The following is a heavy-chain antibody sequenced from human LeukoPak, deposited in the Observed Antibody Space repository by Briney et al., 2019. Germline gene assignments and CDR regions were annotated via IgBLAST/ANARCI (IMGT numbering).Heavy chain of an antibody. CDR3: AREVKGAAAGILVRVIRFDP. CDR1: GGSITSYY. D-gene: IGHD6-13*01. V-gene: IGHV4-4*07. Sequence: PSETLSLTCTVSGGSITSYYWSWIRQPAGKGLERIGRIYTSGSTNYNPSLKSRVTMSVDTSKNQFSLKLSSVTAADTAVYYCAREVKGAAAGILVRVIRFDPWGQGTLVTVSS. CDR2: IYTSGST. J-gene: IGHJ5*02.